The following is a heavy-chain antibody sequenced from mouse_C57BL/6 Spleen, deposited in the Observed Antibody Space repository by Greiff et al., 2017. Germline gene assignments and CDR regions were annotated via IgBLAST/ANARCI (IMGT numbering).Heavy chain of an antibody. D-gene: IGHD1-1*01. CDR2: IYPGDGDT. Sequence: VQGVESGPELVKPGASVKISCKASGYAFSSSWMNWVKQRPGKGLEWIGRIYPGDGDTNYNGKFKGKATLTADKSSSTAYMQLSSLTSEDSAVYFCARGGITTVVATWDYFDYWGQGTTLTVSS. CDR3: ARGGITTVVATWDYFDY. CDR1: GYAFSSSW. J-gene: IGHJ2*01. V-gene: IGHV1-82*01.